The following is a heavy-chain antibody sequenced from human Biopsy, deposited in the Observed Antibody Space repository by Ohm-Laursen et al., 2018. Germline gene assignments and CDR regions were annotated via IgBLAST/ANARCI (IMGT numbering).Heavy chain of an antibody. CDR3: ARATNSTGWPYYYFFGMDV. D-gene: IGHD2/OR15-2a*01. V-gene: IGHV4-38-2*01. Sequence: PGTLSLTCAVSGYSVTNDYYWGWIRQPPGKGLEWIGNIYYDGITYYNPSLKSRVAISVDTSKNQFSLGLNSVTATDTAVYYCARATNSTGWPYYYFFGMDVWGQGTTVTVSS. CDR2: IYYDGIT. CDR1: GYSVTNDYY. J-gene: IGHJ6*02.